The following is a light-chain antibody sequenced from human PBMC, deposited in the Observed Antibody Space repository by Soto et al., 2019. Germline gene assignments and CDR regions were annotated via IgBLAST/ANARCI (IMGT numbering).Light chain of an antibody. CDR1: QSISSW. Sequence: DIQMTHSPSTVSASVGDRITITCPASQSISSWLAWYQQKPGKAPKLLIYDASSLESGVPSRFSGSGSGTDFTRTISRLEPEDFALYYCQQYDGSVPWTFGQGTKVDIK. V-gene: IGKV1-5*01. CDR3: QQYDGSVPWT. CDR2: DAS. J-gene: IGKJ1*01.